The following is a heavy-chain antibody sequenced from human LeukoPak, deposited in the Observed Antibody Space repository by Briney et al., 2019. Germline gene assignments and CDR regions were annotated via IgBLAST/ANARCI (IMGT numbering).Heavy chain of an antibody. Sequence: GGSLRLSCAASGFTVSSNYMSWVRQAPGKGLEWVSVVYSGGSTYYADSVKGRFTISRDNSKNTLYLQMNSLRAEDTAVYYCAREGNGGSWAFHIWGQGTMVTVSS. V-gene: IGHV3-53*01. CDR3: AREGNGGSWAFHI. D-gene: IGHD3-16*01. CDR1: GFTVSSNY. CDR2: VYSGGST. J-gene: IGHJ3*02.